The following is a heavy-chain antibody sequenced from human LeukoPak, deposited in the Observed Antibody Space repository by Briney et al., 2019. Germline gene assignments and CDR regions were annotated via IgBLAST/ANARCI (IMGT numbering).Heavy chain of an antibody. Sequence: GGSLRLSCAASGFTFSSYAMSWVRQAPGKGLEWVSAISGSGGRTYYADSVKGRFTISRDNSKNTLYLQMNSLRAEDTAVYYCAKASIAAAGNGGPNSDYWGQGTLVTVSS. CDR2: ISGSGGRT. CDR3: AKASIAAAGNGGPNSDY. J-gene: IGHJ4*02. V-gene: IGHV3-23*01. D-gene: IGHD6-13*01. CDR1: GFTFSSYA.